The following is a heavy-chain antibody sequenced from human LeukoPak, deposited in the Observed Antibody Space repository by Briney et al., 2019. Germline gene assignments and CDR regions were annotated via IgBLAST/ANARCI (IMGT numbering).Heavy chain of an antibody. D-gene: IGHD3-22*01. CDR1: GGSFSGYY. J-gene: IGHJ4*02. CDR3: ARGRVPPYYYDSSGYYYFDY. CDR2: INHSGST. Sequence: SETLSLTCAVYGGSFSGYYWSWIRQPPGKGLEWIGEINHSGSTNYNPSLKSRVTISVDTSKNQFSLKLSSVTAADTAVYYCARGRVPPYYYDSSGYYYFDYWGQGTLVTVSS. V-gene: IGHV4-34*01.